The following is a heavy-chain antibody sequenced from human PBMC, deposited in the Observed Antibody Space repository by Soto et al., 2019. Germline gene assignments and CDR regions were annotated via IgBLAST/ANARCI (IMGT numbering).Heavy chain of an antibody. D-gene: IGHD2-2*02. Sequence: GESLKISGQGSGYRFTSYWIGWVRQVPGKGLEWMGIIYPGDSDIVYSPSFAGQVTISADKSINTAYLQWSSLKASDTAMYYCARRLYLDTWFDSWGQGTLVTVSS. CDR1: GYRFTSYW. J-gene: IGHJ5*01. CDR3: ARRLYLDTWFDS. V-gene: IGHV5-51*01. CDR2: IYPGDSDI.